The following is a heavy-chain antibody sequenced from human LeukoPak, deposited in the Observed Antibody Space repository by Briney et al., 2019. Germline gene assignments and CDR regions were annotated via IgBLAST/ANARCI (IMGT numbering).Heavy chain of an antibody. J-gene: IGHJ6*02. D-gene: IGHD5-18*01. V-gene: IGHV4-59*08. Sequence: SETLSLTCTVSGGSISNYYWSWIRQPPGKGLEWVGYISYSGNTNYNPSLKSRVSISVDTSRSQFSLKLSSVTAADTAVYYCARHRAIQVCLYEMDVWGQGTTVTVSS. CDR3: ARHRAIQVCLYEMDV. CDR1: GGSISNYY. CDR2: ISYSGNT.